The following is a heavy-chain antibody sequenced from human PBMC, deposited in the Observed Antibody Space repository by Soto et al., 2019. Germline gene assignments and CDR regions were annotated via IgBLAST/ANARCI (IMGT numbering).Heavy chain of an antibody. Sequence: VQLEQSGPEVKKPGSSVKVSCKASGGKCSTSALSWVRQAHRQGLEWMGGIMPVFPTPDYAQKFQGRVTITADECTSTDYMELGRLTSADTAVYYCAREKDRLLFGGNYYYILDVWGQGTAVTVSS. CDR2: IMPVFPTP. CDR3: AREKDRLLFGGNYYYILDV. J-gene: IGHJ6*02. CDR1: GGKCSTSA. V-gene: IGHV1-69*12. D-gene: IGHD3-10*01.